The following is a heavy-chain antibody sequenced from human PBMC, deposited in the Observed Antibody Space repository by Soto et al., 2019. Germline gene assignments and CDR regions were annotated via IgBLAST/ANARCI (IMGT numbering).Heavy chain of an antibody. Sequence: GGSLRLSCAASGFSFSDYYMSWIRQSPGKGLEWVSYISITCTYTKYADSVKGRFTISRDNAKTSLYLQMNSLRAEDTAVYYCARLVDCTNGVCSYGMDVWGQGTTVTVSS. V-gene: IGHV3-11*06. CDR2: ISITCTYT. D-gene: IGHD2-8*01. CDR3: ARLVDCTNGVCSYGMDV. J-gene: IGHJ6*02. CDR1: GFSFSDYY.